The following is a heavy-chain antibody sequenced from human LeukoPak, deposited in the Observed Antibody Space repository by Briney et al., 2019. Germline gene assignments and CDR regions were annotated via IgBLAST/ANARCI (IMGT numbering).Heavy chain of an antibody. Sequence: GRSLRLSCAASGFTFSSYGMHWVRQAPGKGLEWVAVIWYDGSNKYYADSVKGRFTISRDNSKNTLYLQMNSLRAEDTAVYYCARGPIVVARNYYFDYWVQGTLVTVSS. D-gene: IGHD3-22*01. J-gene: IGHJ4*02. CDR2: IWYDGSNK. V-gene: IGHV3-33*01. CDR3: ARGPIVVARNYYFDY. CDR1: GFTFSSYG.